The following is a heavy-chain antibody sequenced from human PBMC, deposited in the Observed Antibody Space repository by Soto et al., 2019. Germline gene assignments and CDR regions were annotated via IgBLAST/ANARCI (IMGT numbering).Heavy chain of an antibody. CDR1: GSTLNTYY. Sequence: KASSRPSGSTLNTYYLHWVRQAPGQGLEGMGIIHPSGGGSTYAQKFLGRVTMTRATSTSTVFMELSSLRSADTAVYYCARGGHIAVVTASFDYWGQGTLVTVSS. CDR3: ARGGHIAVVTASFDY. J-gene: IGHJ4*02. V-gene: IGHV1-46*02. D-gene: IGHD2-21*02. CDR2: IHPSGGGS.